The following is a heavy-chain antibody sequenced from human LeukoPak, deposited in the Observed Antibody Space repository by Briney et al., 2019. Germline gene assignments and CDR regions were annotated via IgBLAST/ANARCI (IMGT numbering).Heavy chain of an antibody. V-gene: IGHV1-2*02. CDR3: AREDDSSGRDAFDI. D-gene: IGHD3-22*01. Sequence: ASVKVSCKTSGYTFTGYYMHWVRQAPGQGLEWMGWINPNSGGTNYAQKFQGRATMTRDTSISTAYMELSRLRSDDTAVYYCAREDDSSGRDAFDIWGQGTMVTVSS. J-gene: IGHJ3*02. CDR1: GYTFTGYY. CDR2: INPNSGGT.